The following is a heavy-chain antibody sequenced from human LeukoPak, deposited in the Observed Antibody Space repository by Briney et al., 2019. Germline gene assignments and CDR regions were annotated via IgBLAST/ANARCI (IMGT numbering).Heavy chain of an antibody. J-gene: IGHJ6*03. CDR3: ARSGVVVPAAIPYYYYYMDV. CDR1: GYTFTVYY. CDR2: INPNSGGT. D-gene: IGHD2-2*01. V-gene: IGHV1-2*02. Sequence: ASVKVSCKASGYTFTVYYSHWVRQAPGQGLEWMGWINPNSGGTNYAQKFQGRVTMTRDTSTSTVYMELSSLRSEDTAVYYCARSGVVVPAAIPYYYYYMDVWGKGTTVTISS.